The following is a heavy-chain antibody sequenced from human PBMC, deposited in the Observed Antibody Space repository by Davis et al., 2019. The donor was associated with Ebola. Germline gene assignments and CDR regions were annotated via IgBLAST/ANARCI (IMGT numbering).Heavy chain of an antibody. CDR1: GGSISSYS. CDR3: ARGLWFGELLYYYYGMDV. D-gene: IGHD3-10*01. CDR2: ISHSGHT. Sequence: MPSETLSLTCTVSGGSISSYSWSWIRQPPGKGLEWIGDISHSGHTYYNPSLRSRLTISVDTSKNHFSLKLSSVTAADTAVYYCARGLWFGELLYYYYGMDVWGKGTTVTVSS. J-gene: IGHJ6*04. V-gene: IGHV4-59*01.